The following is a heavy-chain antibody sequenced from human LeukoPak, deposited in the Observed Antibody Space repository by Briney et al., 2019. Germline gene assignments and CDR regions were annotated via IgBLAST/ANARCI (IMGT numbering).Heavy chain of an antibody. J-gene: IGHJ6*02. Sequence: GRSLRLSCAASGFTFSSYGIHWVRQAPGKGLEWVALIWYVGSNRYSVDSVKGRFSLSTDNAKNTLYLLMYRLRARATAVCYFSRAWSYYDILTGHSSYYYYGMDVWGQGTTVTVSS. CDR2: IWYVGSNR. CDR1: GFTFSSYG. D-gene: IGHD3-9*01. CDR3: SRAWSYYDILTGHSSYYYYGMDV. V-gene: IGHV3-33*01.